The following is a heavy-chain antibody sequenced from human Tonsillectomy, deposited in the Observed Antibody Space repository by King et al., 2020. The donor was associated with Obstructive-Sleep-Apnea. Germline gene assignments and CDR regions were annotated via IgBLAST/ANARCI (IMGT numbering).Heavy chain of an antibody. Sequence: VQLVESGGGLVQPGGSLRLPCAASGFTFSNYAMYWVRQAPGKGLEWVSSISGSGGSTNYADCVKGRFTMSRDSSKNTLYLQMNTRRAEDTAVYYCAKPYYDFWSGYSESWFNLWGQGTLVAVSS. V-gene: IGHV3-23*04. J-gene: IGHJ5*02. CDR2: ISGSGGST. D-gene: IGHD3-3*01. CDR3: AKPYYDFWSGYSESWFNL. CDR1: GFTFSNYA.